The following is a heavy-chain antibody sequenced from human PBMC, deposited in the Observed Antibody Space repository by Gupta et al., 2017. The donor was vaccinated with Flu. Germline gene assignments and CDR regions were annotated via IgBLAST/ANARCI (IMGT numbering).Heavy chain of an antibody. J-gene: IGHJ6*02. CDR3: ARPYVYAAARPLIDDYYYYGMDV. V-gene: IGHV4-39*01. Sequence: RQPPGKGLEWIGSIYYSGSTYYNPSLKSRVTISVDTSKNQFSLKLSSVTAADTAVYYCARPYVYAAARPLIDDYYYYGMDVWGQGTTVTVSS. CDR2: IYYSGST. D-gene: IGHD6-6*01.